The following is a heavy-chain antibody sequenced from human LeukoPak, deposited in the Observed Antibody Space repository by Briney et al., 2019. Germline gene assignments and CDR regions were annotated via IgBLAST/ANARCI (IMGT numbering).Heavy chain of an antibody. V-gene: IGHV1-69*05. CDR3: ASGPETRDLDWPFDY. CDR1: GGTFSSYA. Sequence: EASVKVSCKASGGTFSSYAISWVRQAPGQGLEWMRGIIPIFGTANYAQKFQGRVTITTDESTSTAYMELSSLRSEDTAVYYCASGPETRDLDWPFDYWGQGTLVTVSS. J-gene: IGHJ4*02. D-gene: IGHD2-21*01. CDR2: IIPIFGTA.